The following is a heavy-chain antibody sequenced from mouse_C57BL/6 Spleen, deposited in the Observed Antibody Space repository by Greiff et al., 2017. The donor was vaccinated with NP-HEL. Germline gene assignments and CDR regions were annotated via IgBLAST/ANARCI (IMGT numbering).Heavy chain of an antibody. V-gene: IGHV1-52*01. J-gene: IGHJ3*01. CDR2: IDPSDSET. D-gene: IGHD2-3*01. Sequence: QVQLQQPGAELVRPGSSVKLSCKASGYTFTSYWMHWVKQRPIQGLEWIGNIDPSDSETHYNQKFKDKATLTVDKSSSTAYMQLSSLTSEDSAVYYCARSPIYDGYSWFAYWGQGTLVTVSA. CDR3: ARSPIYDGYSWFAY. CDR1: GYTFTSYW.